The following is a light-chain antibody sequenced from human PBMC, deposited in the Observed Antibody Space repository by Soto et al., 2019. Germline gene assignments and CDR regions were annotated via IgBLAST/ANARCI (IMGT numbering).Light chain of an antibody. Sequence: EVVLTQSPGTLSLSPGERATLSCRASQSISQSLAWYQQRPGQAPRLLIYGTSSRATGIPDRFSGSGSGTDFTLTISRLEPEDFAVYFCQRYGSSPLITFGQGTRLEIK. CDR2: GTS. V-gene: IGKV3-20*01. CDR1: QSISQS. CDR3: QRYGSSPLIT. J-gene: IGKJ5*01.